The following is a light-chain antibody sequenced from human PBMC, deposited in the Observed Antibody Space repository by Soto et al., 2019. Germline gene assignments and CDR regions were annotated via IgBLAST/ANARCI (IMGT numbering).Light chain of an antibody. CDR3: CSYAGDYSLI. Sequence: QSALTQPRSVSGSPGQSVTISCTGTSSDVGGYNYVSWYQQYAGKAPKLMIYGVTERPSGVPDRFSGSKSGNTASLTISGLRAEDEADYSFCSYAGDYSLIFGGGTKLTVL. V-gene: IGLV2-11*01. J-gene: IGLJ2*01. CDR1: SSDVGGYNY. CDR2: GVT.